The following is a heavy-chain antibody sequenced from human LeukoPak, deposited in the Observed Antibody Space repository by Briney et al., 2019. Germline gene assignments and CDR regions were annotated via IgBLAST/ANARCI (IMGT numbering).Heavy chain of an antibody. Sequence: GGSLRLSCAASGFTFSSYAMSWVRQAPGKGLDCVSGISGSGGSTYYADSVKGRFTISRDNSKDTLYLQMNSLRTDDTAVYYCATSGSQGLSGTDYWGQGTLVTVSS. J-gene: IGHJ4*02. V-gene: IGHV3-23*01. CDR1: GFTFSSYA. CDR2: ISGSGGST. CDR3: ATSGSQGLSGTDY. D-gene: IGHD1-26*01.